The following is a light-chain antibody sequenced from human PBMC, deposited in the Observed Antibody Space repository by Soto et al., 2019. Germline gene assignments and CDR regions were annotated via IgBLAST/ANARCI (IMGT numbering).Light chain of an antibody. CDR2: EVN. J-gene: IGLJ7*01. CDR3: CSFAGSSTGV. Sequence: QSVPTQPASVSGSPGQSITISCTGSSTDIGNYNFVSWYQHHPGKAPQVIIYEVNKRPSGVSNRFSGSKSGNTASLTISGLQAEDEADYFCCSFAGSSTGVFGGGTQLTVL. V-gene: IGLV2-23*02. CDR1: STDIGNYNF.